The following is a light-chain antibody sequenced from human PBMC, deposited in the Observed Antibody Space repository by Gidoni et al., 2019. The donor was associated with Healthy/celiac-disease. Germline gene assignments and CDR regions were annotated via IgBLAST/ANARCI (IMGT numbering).Light chain of an antibody. V-gene: IGLV3-25*03. CDR1: ALPKQY. CDR3: QSADSRGTYVV. CDR2: KDS. J-gene: IGLJ2*01. Sequence: SSELYQPPSVSVSPGQTARITCSGDALPKQYAYWYQQKPGQAPVLVIYKDSERPSGIPERFSGSSSGTTGTLTISGVQAEDEADYYCQSADSRGTYVVFGGGTKLTVL.